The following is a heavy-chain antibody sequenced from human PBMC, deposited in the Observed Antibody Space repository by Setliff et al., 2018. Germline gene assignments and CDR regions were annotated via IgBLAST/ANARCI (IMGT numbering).Heavy chain of an antibody. CDR1: GGSISSTTYY. V-gene: IGHV4-39*07. CDR2: TSYSGST. CDR3: ARDFELLENYDIRGVFFDY. J-gene: IGHJ4*01. D-gene: IGHD3-9*01. Sequence: PSETLSLTCTVSGGSISSTTYYWGWIRQAPGKGLEWIGSTSYSGSTYYNPSLESRVTISVDTSKNQFSLRLRPVTAADTAVYFCARDFELLENYDIRGVFFDYWGQGTLVTVSS.